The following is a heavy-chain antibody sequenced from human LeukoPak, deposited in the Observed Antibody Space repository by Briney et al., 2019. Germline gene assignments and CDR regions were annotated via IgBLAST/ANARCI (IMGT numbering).Heavy chain of an antibody. Sequence: ASVKVSCKASGGTFSNYAFSWVRQAPGQGLECMGGLIPIFNTPVYAQKFQGRVTINADASTSTAYMELSSLRSDDTALYYCARWAGTGSPQFYGPLDYWGQGTLVTVSS. V-gene: IGHV1-69*13. D-gene: IGHD2/OR15-2a*01. CDR1: GGTFSNYA. J-gene: IGHJ4*02. CDR3: ARWAGTGSPQFYGPLDY. CDR2: LIPIFNTP.